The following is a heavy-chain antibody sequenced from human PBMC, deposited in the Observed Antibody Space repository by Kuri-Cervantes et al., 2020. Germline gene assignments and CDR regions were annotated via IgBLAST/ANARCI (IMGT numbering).Heavy chain of an antibody. CDR2: IYYSGST. V-gene: IGHV4-39*07. CDR3: ARVFVEAAASTQTFDP. D-gene: IGHD6-13*01. J-gene: IGHJ5*02. CDR1: GGSISSSTYY. Sequence: GSLRLSCTVSGGSISSSTYYWGWIRQPPGKGLEWIGSIYYSGSTNYNPSLKSRVTISVDTSKNQFSLKLSSVTAADTAVYYCARVFVEAAASTQTFDPWGQGTLVTVSS.